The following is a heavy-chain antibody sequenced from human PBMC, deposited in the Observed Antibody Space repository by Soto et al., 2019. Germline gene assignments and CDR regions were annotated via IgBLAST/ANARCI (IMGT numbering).Heavy chain of an antibody. V-gene: IGHV5-10-1*03. Sequence: EVQLVQSGAEVKNPGESLRISCQGSGYSFTKFWISWVRQMPGQGLEWMGKIDPDDSHTDYSPSFQGHVTLSGDKSIRSVYLEWSSLKATDSDTYYCARHGAVASDIEVTGTDAFNVWGQGTVVTVSS. CDR2: IDPDDSHT. J-gene: IGHJ3*01. D-gene: IGHD6-19*01. CDR1: GYSFTKFW. CDR3: ARHGAVASDIEVTGTDAFNV.